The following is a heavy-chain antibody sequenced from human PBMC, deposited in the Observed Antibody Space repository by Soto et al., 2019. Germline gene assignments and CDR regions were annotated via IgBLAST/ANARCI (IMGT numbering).Heavy chain of an antibody. J-gene: IGHJ4*02. CDR1: GGSISSSSYY. V-gene: IGHV4-39*01. CDR2: IYYSGST. D-gene: IGHD3-3*01. Sequence: ETLSLTCTVSGGSISSSSYYWGWIRQPPGKGLEWIGSIYYSGSTYYNPSLKSRVTISVDTSKNQFSLKLSSVTAADTAVYYCARQESLITIFGVVIDIFDYWGQGTLVTVSS. CDR3: ARQESLITIFGVVIDIFDY.